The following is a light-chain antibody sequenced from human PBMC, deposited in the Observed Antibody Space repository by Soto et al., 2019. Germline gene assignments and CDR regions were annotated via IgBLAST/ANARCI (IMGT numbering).Light chain of an antibody. Sequence: QSVLTQPASVSGSPGQSITISCTGTSSDVGAYSYVFWYQQHPGKAPKLIIYEVSSRPSGVSSRFSGSKSGNTASLTISGLQAEDEADYYCSSFERSGTRVIGGGTKVTVL. J-gene: IGLJ2*01. CDR1: SSDVGAYSY. CDR2: EVS. V-gene: IGLV2-14*01. CDR3: SSFERSGTRV.